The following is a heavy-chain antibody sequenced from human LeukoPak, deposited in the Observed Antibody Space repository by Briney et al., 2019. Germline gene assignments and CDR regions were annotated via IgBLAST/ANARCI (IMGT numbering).Heavy chain of an antibody. J-gene: IGHJ4*02. CDR2: ISYDGSNK. D-gene: IGHD2-2*03. CDR1: GFTFSSYA. Sequence: GGSLRLSCAASGFTFSSYAMHWVRQAPGKGLEWVAVISYDGSNKYYADSVKGRFTISRDNSKNTLYLQMNSLRAEDTAVYYCARDHGYCSSTSCYSGLDYWGQGTLVTVSS. CDR3: ARDHGYCSSTSCYSGLDY. V-gene: IGHV3-30-3*01.